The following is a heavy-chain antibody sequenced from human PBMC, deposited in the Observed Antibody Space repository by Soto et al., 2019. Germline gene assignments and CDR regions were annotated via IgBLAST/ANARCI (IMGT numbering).Heavy chain of an antibody. Sequence: QVQLQESGPGLVKPSETLSLTCTVSGGSISSYYWSWIRQPPGKGLEWIGYSYYSGSTNYNPSLKSRVTISVDTSKNQFSLKLSSVTAADTAVYYCARDSGWYLGGNGFDPWGQGTLVTVSS. V-gene: IGHV4-59*01. CDR3: ARDSGWYLGGNGFDP. D-gene: IGHD6-19*01. CDR1: GGSISSYY. J-gene: IGHJ5*02. CDR2: SYYSGST.